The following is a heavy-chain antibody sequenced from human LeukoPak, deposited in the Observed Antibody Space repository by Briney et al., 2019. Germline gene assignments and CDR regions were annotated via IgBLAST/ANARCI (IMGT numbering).Heavy chain of an antibody. D-gene: IGHD1-26*01. Sequence: SETLSLTCTVSGGSISSYYWSWIRQPPGKGLEWIGNIYYSGSTNYNPSLKSRVTISVDTSKNQFSLKLSSVTAADTAVYYCARDSGAWELLGGLDYWGQGTLVTVSS. CDR1: GGSISSYY. V-gene: IGHV4-59*01. CDR3: ARDSGAWELLGGLDY. J-gene: IGHJ4*02. CDR2: IYYSGST.